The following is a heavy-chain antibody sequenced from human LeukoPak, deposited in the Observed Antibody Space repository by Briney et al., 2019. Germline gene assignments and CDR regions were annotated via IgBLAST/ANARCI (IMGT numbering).Heavy chain of an antibody. J-gene: IGHJ6*03. Sequence: GASVKVSCKASGYTFTSYGISWVRQAPGQGLEWMGWISAYNGNTNYAQKLQGRVTMTTDTSTSTAYMELRSLRSDDTAVYYCARVRSNTLYYYYYMDVWGKGTTVTVSS. CDR3: ARVRSNTLYYYYYMDV. CDR1: GYTFTSYG. D-gene: IGHD2-2*02. CDR2: ISAYNGNT. V-gene: IGHV1-18*01.